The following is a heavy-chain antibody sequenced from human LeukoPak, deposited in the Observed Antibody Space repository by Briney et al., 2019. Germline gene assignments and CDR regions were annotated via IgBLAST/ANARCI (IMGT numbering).Heavy chain of an antibody. D-gene: IGHD2-2*01. CDR3: ARVALGSIVVVPAAIPI. Sequence: SETLSLTCTVSGGSISSYYWSWIRQPPGKGLEWIGYIYYSGSTNYNPSLKSRVTISVDTSKNQFSLKLSSVTAADTAVYYCARVALGSIVVVPAAIPIWGQGTMVTVSS. J-gene: IGHJ3*02. V-gene: IGHV4-59*01. CDR1: GGSISSYY. CDR2: IYYSGST.